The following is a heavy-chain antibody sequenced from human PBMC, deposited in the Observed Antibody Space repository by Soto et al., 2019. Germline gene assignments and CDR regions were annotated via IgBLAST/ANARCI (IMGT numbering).Heavy chain of an antibody. Sequence: GGSLRLSCAASGFTFSIYAMSWVRHAPGKGLEWVSAISGSGGSTYYADSVKGRFTISRDNSKNTLYLQMNSLRAEDTAVYYCANPQPRHYYGMDVWGQGTTVTVSS. J-gene: IGHJ6*02. CDR1: GFTFSIYA. CDR3: ANPQPRHYYGMDV. V-gene: IGHV3-23*01. CDR2: ISGSGGST.